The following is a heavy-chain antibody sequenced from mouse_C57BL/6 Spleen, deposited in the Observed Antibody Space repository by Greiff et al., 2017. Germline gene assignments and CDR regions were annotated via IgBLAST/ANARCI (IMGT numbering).Heavy chain of an antibody. CDR2: IHPNSGST. J-gene: IGHJ2*01. CDR1: GYTFTSYW. V-gene: IGHV1-64*01. CDR3: ARSGCSICFDY. Sequence: QVQLQQPGAELVKPGASVKLSCKASGYTFTSYWMHWVKQRPGQGLEWIGMIHPNSGSTNYNEKFKSKATLTVDKSSSTAYMQLSSLTSEDSAVYYCARSGCSICFDYWGQGTTLTVSS. D-gene: IGHD3-2*02.